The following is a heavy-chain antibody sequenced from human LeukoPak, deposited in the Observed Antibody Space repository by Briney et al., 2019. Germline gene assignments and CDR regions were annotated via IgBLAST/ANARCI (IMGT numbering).Heavy chain of an antibody. CDR1: GFTFSSYW. V-gene: IGHV3-74*01. Sequence: GGSLRLSCVASGFTFSSYWMHWVRQAPGKGLVWVSRINSDGSSTSYADSVKGRFTISRDNAKNTLYLQMNSLRAEDTAVYYCARDFDDILTGYYYFDYWGQGTLVTVSS. CDR2: INSDGSST. D-gene: IGHD3-9*01. J-gene: IGHJ4*02. CDR3: ARDFDDILTGYYYFDY.